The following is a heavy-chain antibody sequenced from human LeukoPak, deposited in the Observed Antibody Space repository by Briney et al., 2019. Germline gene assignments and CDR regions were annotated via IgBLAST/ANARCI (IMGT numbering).Heavy chain of an antibody. J-gene: IGHJ4*02. Sequence: SGTLSLTCTVSGGSISSSSYYWGWIRQPPGKGLEWIGSIYYSGSTYYNPSLKSRVTISVDTSKNQFTLKVRSVTAADTGVYFCARKGLRPLEWLSEYFFDYWGQGTLVSVAS. V-gene: IGHV4-39*01. CDR1: GGSISSSSYY. CDR3: ARKGLRPLEWLSEYFFDY. D-gene: IGHD3-3*01. CDR2: IYYSGST.